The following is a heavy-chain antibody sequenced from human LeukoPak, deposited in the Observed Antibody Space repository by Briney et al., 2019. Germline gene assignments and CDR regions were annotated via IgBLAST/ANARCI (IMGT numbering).Heavy chain of an antibody. CDR3: ARSSNQYLLGELSY. CDR1: GGTFSSYA. Sequence: PLASVKVSCKASGGTFSSYAISWVRQAPGQGLEWMGGIIPIFGTANYAQKFQGRVTITADESTSTAYMELSSLRSDDTAVYYCARSSNQYLLGELSYWGQGTLVTVSS. D-gene: IGHD3-16*01. V-gene: IGHV1-69*01. CDR2: IIPIFGTA. J-gene: IGHJ4*02.